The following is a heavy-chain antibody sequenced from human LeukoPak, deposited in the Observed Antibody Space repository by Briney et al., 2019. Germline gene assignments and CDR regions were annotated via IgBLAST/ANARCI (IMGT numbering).Heavy chain of an antibody. CDR2: IKQDGSEE. D-gene: IGHD6-19*01. CDR1: GFSFSNYW. Sequence: GGSLRLSCAASGFSFSNYWMSWVRQAPGKGLEWVANIKQDGSEEYYVDSVKGRFTISRENAKNSVSLQMNSLRAEDTAVYYCARGPAAGNLLGFWGQGTLVTVSS. V-gene: IGHV3-7*01. CDR3: ARGPAAGNLLGF. J-gene: IGHJ4*02.